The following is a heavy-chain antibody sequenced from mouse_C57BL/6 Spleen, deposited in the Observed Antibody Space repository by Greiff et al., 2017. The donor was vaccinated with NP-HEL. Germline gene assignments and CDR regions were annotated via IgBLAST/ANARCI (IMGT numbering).Heavy chain of an antibody. CDR2: IRSKSNNYAT. D-gene: IGHD1-1*01. CDR1: GFSFNTYA. CDR3: VRHGGDYGSSWDYFDD. V-gene: IGHV10-1*01. Sequence: GGGLVQPKGSLKLSCAASGFSFNTYAMNWVRQAPGKGLEWVARIRSKSNNYATYYADSVKDRFTISRDDSESMLYLQMNNLKTEDTAMYYGVRHGGDYGSSWDYFDDWGKGTTLTVAS. J-gene: IGHJ2*01.